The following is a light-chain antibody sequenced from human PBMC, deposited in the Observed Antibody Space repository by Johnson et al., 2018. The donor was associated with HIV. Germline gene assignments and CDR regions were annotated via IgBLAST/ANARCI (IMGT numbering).Light chain of an antibody. CDR1: SSNIGNNY. Sequence: QSVLTQPPSVSAAPGQKVTISCSGSSSNIGNNYVSWYQQLPGTAPKLLIYDNNKRPSGIPDRFSGSKSGTSATLGITGLQTGDEADYYCGKWHSGLSAFYVFGTGTNVTVL. V-gene: IGLV1-51*01. CDR3: GKWHSGLSAFYV. J-gene: IGLJ1*01. CDR2: DNN.